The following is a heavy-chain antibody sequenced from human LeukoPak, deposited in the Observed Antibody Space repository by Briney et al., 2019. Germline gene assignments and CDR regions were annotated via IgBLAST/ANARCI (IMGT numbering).Heavy chain of an antibody. CDR3: AKDIHGDYGGLDY. Sequence: GGSLRLPCAASGFTFSSYAMSWVRQAPGKGLEWVSTIVNSGGSTYYADSVKGRFTISRDNSKNTVYLQMNSLRAEDTAVYYCAKDIHGDYGGLDYWGQGTLVTVSS. D-gene: IGHD4-17*01. J-gene: IGHJ4*02. CDR1: GFTFSSYA. CDR2: IVNSGGST. V-gene: IGHV3-23*01.